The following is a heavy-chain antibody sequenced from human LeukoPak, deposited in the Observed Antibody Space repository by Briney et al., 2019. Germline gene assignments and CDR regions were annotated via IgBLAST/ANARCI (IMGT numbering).Heavy chain of an antibody. V-gene: IGHV3-21*01. J-gene: IGHJ4*02. CDR3: ARDPTAYCGGDCYSFDY. D-gene: IGHD2-21*02. CDR1: GFTFSSYS. Sequence: PGGSLRLSCAASGFTFSSYSMNWVRQAPGKGLEWVSSISSSSSYIYYADSVKGRFTISRDNANNSLYLQMNSLSAEDTAVYYCARDPTAYCGGDCYSFDYWGQGTLVTVSS. CDR2: ISSSSSYI.